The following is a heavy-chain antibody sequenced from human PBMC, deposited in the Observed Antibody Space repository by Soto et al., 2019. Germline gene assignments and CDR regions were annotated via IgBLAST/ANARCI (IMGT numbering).Heavy chain of an antibody. Sequence: SETLSLTCTVSGGSISSSSYYWGWIRQPPGKGLEWIGSIYYSGSTYYNPSLKSRVTISVDTSKNQFSLRLTSVTATDTATYYCARHVGGVKYYNVDVWGKGTTVTVSS. J-gene: IGHJ6*03. V-gene: IGHV4-39*01. D-gene: IGHD3-10*01. CDR2: IYYSGST. CDR3: ARHVGGVKYYNVDV. CDR1: GGSISSSSYY.